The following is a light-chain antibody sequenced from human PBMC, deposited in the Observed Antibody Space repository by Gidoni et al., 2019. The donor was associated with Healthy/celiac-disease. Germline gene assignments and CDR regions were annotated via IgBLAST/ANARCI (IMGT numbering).Light chain of an antibody. CDR3: QQYNNWPPGIT. CDR1: QSVSSN. J-gene: IGKJ5*01. V-gene: IGKV3-15*01. CDR2: GAS. Sequence: EIVMTQSPASLSVSQGERATLSCRASQSVSSNLAWYQQKPGQAPRLLIYGASTRATGIPARFSGSGSGTEFTLTISSLQSEDFAVYYCQQYNNWPPGITFGQGTRLEIK.